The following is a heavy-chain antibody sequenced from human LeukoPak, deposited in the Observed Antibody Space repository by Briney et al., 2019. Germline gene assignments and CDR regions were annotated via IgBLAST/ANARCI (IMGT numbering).Heavy chain of an antibody. D-gene: IGHD3-10*02. CDR2: INPNSGDT. CDR3: AREGMFGELLFDY. J-gene: IGHJ4*02. V-gene: IGHV1-2*02. Sequence: ASVKVSCRASGYTFTSYYMHWVRQAPGQGFEWMGWINPNSGDTNSAQKFQGRVTMTRDTSISTAYMELSRLRSDDTAVYYCAREGMFGELLFDYWGQGTLVTVSS. CDR1: GYTFTSYY.